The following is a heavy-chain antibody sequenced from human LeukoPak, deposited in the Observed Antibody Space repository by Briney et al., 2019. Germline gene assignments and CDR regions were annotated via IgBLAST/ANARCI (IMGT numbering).Heavy chain of an antibody. CDR3: AKGRGYCTGGSCYSDY. CDR2: INAGGGET. Sequence: PGGSLRLSCAASGFTFSTYAMTWVRQAAEKGLEWVSIINAGGGETYYADSVKGRFTISRDNSKNTLYLQMNSLRVEDTAIYYCAKGRGYCTGGSCYSDYWGQGTLVTVSS. J-gene: IGHJ4*02. V-gene: IGHV3-23*01. CDR1: GFTFSTYA. D-gene: IGHD2-15*01.